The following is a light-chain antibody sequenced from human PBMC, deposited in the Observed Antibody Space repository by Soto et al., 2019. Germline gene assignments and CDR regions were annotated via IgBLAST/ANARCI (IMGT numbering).Light chain of an antibody. J-gene: IGKJ5*01. CDR2: AAS. Sequence: EIVMTQSPGTLSVSPGERATLSCRASQSVRSNLAWYQQKPGQAPRLVIYAASTRATGIPARVSGSGYGTEFTLTISSLQSEDFAVYYCQQDNNWPSITFGQGTRLEIK. CDR3: QQDNNWPSIT. CDR1: QSVRSN. V-gene: IGKV3-15*01.